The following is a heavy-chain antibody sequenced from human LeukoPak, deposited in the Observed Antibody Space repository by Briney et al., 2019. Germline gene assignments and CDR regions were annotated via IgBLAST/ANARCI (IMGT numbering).Heavy chain of an antibody. Sequence: GASVKVSCKASGYAFTGYYMHWVRQAPGQGLEWMGWINPNSGGTNYAQKFQGRVTMTRDTSISTAYMELSRLRSGDTAVYYCARVHYDILTGYYYYYGMDVWGQGTTVTVSS. CDR2: INPNSGGT. J-gene: IGHJ6*02. D-gene: IGHD3-9*01. CDR3: ARVHYDILTGYYYYYGMDV. CDR1: GYAFTGYY. V-gene: IGHV1-2*02.